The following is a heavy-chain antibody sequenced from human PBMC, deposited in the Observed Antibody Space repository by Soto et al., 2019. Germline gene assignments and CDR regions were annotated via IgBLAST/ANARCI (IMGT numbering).Heavy chain of an antibody. CDR3: ARGGMTIYCYGMDV. CDR2: IHAGNGNT. Sequence: ASLNVSRKTSVYTFTYYAIHLVRRAPGQRLEWMGGIHAGNGNTKDSQKFQGRVTIIRDTSASPAYLELSRLSSEDTAVYYCARGGMTIYCYGMDVWGQGTPVTVSS. CDR1: VYTFTYYA. D-gene: IGHD3-3*01. V-gene: IGHV1-3*01. J-gene: IGHJ6*02.